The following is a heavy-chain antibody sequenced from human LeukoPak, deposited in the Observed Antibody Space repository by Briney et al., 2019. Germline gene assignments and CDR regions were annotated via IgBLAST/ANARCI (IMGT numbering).Heavy chain of an antibody. J-gene: IGHJ4*02. CDR1: GFTISSYW. V-gene: IGHV3-7*01. Sequence: GGSLRLSCAAPGFTISSYWMSWVRQAPGKGLEWVANIKQDGSEKYYVDSVKGRFTISRDNAKNSLYLQMNTLRAEDTGVYYCARDSPQFPFDYWGQGTLVTVSS. CDR2: IKQDGSEK. CDR3: ARDSPQFPFDY.